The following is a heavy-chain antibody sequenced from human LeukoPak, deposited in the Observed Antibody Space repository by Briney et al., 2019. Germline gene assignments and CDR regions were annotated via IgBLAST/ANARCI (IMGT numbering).Heavy chain of an antibody. CDR1: GYTFTSYG. CDR2: ISAYNGNT. V-gene: IGHV1-18*01. Sequence: ASVKVSCKASGYTFTSYGISWVRQAPGQGLEWMGWISAYNGNTNYAQKLQGRVTMTTDTSTSTAYMELSSLRSEDTAVYYCARETRLGSRDYWGQGTLVTVSS. CDR3: ARETRLGSRDY. J-gene: IGHJ4*02. D-gene: IGHD1-26*01.